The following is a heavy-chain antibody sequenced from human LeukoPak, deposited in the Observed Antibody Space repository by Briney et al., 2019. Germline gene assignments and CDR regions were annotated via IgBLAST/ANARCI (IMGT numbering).Heavy chain of an antibody. J-gene: IGHJ4*02. V-gene: IGHV6-1*01. Sequence: SQTLSLTCAISGDSVSSNSAAWNWIRQSPSRGLEWLGRTYYRSKWYNDYAVSVKSRITINPDTSKNQFSLQLSSVTAADTAVYYCARALLRGYSYGYGYWGQGTLVTVSS. CDR3: ARALLRGYSYGYGY. D-gene: IGHD5-18*01. CDR2: TYYRSKWYN. CDR1: GDSVSSNSAA.